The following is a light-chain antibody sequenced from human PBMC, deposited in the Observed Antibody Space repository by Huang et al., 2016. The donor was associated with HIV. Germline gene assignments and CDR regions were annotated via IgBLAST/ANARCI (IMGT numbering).Light chain of an antibody. CDR1: QDVTNY. V-gene: IGKV3-11*01. Sequence: EVVLTQAPATLSLSPGERASLSCWASQDVTNYLACYQQKPGQPPRLVIYDSTNRATGVPSRFSGSGSGTDFTLIISSLEPGDSAVYYCQQRGSWPPTFGQGTRLEIK. CDR3: QQRGSWPPT. CDR2: DST. J-gene: IGKJ5*01.